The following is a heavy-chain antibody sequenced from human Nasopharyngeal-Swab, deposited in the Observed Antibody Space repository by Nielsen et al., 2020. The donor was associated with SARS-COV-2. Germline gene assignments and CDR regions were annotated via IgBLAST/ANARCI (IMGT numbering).Heavy chain of an antibody. CDR1: GFTFSDYY. J-gene: IGHJ4*02. D-gene: IGHD3-22*01. Sequence: GESLKISCAASGFTFSDYYMSWIRQAPGKGPEWVSYISSSSSYTNYADSVKGRFTISRDNAKNSLYLQMNSLRAEDTAVYYCARDRYYYDSSDRPGSFDYWGQGTLVTVSS. V-gene: IGHV3-11*06. CDR3: ARDRYYYDSSDRPGSFDY. CDR2: ISSSSSYT.